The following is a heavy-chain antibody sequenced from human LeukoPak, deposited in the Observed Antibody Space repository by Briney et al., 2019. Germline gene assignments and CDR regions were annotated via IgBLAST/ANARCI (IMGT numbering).Heavy chain of an antibody. D-gene: IGHD1-26*01. CDR2: INYSGST. CDR1: GGSISSHY. CDR3: ASGSYYFDY. V-gene: IGHV4-59*11. J-gene: IGHJ4*02. Sequence: SETLSLTCTVSGGSISSHYWSWIRQPPGKGLEWIGYINYSGSTNYNPSLKSRVTISVDTSKNQFSPKVSAVTAADTAVYYCASGSYYFDYWGQGHLVTVSS.